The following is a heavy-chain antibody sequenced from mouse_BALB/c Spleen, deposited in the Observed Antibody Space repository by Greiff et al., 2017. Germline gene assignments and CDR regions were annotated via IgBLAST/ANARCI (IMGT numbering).Heavy chain of an antibody. CDR3: ARNLGLWDYFDY. D-gene: IGHD1-1*02. Sequence: VKLVESGPGLVQPSQSLSITCTVSGFSLTSYGVHWVRQSPGKGLEWLGVIWSGGSTDYNAAFISRLSISKDNSKSQVFFKMNSLQANDTAIYYCARNLGLWDYFDYWGQGTTLTVSS. V-gene: IGHV2-2*02. CDR1: GFSLTSYG. J-gene: IGHJ2*01. CDR2: IWSGGST.